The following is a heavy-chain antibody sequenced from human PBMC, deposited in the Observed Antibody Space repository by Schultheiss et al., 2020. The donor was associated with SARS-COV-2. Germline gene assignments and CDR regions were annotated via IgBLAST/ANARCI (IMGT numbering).Heavy chain of an antibody. CDR2: ISSDGNNK. J-gene: IGHJ4*02. V-gene: IGHV3-30*18. CDR3: AKDDCSGGTCYPDY. D-gene: IGHD2-15*01. Sequence: GGSLRLSCGASGFTFSSYGMHWVRQAPGKGLEWVAVISSDGNNKYYADSVKGRFTISRDNSKNTLYLQMNSLRAEDTAVYYCAKDDCSGGTCYPDYWGQGTLVTVSS. CDR1: GFTFSSYG.